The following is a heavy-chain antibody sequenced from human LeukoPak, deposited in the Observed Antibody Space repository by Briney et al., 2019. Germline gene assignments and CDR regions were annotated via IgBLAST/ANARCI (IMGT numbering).Heavy chain of an antibody. Sequence: PVGTLRLSCAASGFTLSTYAITCGRQGAGNGVGWVSAIRPDGDRTYYANSVRGRFTISRDNSKDTVYLQINGLRVEDTAVYYCAREQSGTRGWYTVDYWGQGTLVTVSS. CDR2: IRPDGDRT. J-gene: IGHJ4*02. CDR3: AREQSGTRGWYTVDY. V-gene: IGHV3-23*01. CDR1: GFTLSTYA. D-gene: IGHD6-19*01.